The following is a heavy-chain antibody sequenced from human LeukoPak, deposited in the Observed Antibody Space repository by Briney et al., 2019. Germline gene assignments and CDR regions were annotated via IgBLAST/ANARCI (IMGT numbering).Heavy chain of an antibody. J-gene: IGHJ4*02. Sequence: GGSLRLSCAASGFTHSNYWMTWVRQAPGKGLEWVANIKPDGSEKYYVDSVKGRFTISRDNAKNSLFLQMNSLRAEDTAVYYCAREGVVVGRDFDYWGQGTLVTVSS. D-gene: IGHD2-15*01. CDR3: AREGVVVGRDFDY. CDR1: GFTHSNYW. V-gene: IGHV3-7*01. CDR2: IKPDGSEK.